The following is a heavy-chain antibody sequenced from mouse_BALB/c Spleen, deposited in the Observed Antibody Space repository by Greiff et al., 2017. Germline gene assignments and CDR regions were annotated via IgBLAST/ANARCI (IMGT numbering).Heavy chain of an antibody. CDR1: GFTFSSYA. J-gene: IGHJ4*01. CDR2: ISSGGSYT. CDR3: ARGLLPAMDY. D-gene: IGHD1-1*01. V-gene: IGHV5-9-4*01. Sequence: EVHLVESGGGLVKPGGSLKLSCAASGFTFSSYAMSWVRQSPEKRLEWVAEISSGGSYTYYPDTVTGRFTISRDNAKNTLYLEMSSLRSEDTAMYYCARGLLPAMDYWGQGTSVTVSS.